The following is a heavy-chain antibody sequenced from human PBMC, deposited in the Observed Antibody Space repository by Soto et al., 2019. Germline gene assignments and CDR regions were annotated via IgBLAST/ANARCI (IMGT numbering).Heavy chain of an antibody. J-gene: IGHJ4*02. CDR1: GYTFITYS. V-gene: IGHV1-3*01. CDR3: ARATIFGVVMLGYYFGY. CDR2: INAGDGNT. D-gene: IGHD3-3*01. Sequence: ASVKVSCKASGYTFITYSMHWVRQAPGQRFEWMGWINAGDGNTKYSQKFQDRVTFTRDTSATAAYMELSSLRSDDTAVYYCARATIFGVVMLGYYFGYSGQGTLVSVSS.